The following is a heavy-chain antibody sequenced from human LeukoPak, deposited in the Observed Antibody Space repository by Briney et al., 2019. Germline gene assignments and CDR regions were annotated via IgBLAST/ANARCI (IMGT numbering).Heavy chain of an antibody. J-gene: IGHJ6*02. Sequence: ASVKVSCKASGYTFTSYGISWVRQAPGQGLEWMGWISAYNGNTNYAQKLQGRVTMTTDTSTSTAYMELRSLRSDDTAVYYCARECITIFGVVTHNYYYGMDVWGQGTTVTVSS. CDR2: ISAYNGNT. V-gene: IGHV1-18*01. CDR1: GYTFTSYG. D-gene: IGHD3-3*01. CDR3: ARECITIFGVVTHNYYYGMDV.